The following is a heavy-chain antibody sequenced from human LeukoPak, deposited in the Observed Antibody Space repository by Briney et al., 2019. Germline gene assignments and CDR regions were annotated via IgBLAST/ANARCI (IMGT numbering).Heavy chain of an antibody. V-gene: IGHV4-39*01. D-gene: IGHD3-10*01. CDR1: GDSISTSSYY. CDR2: IYYSGST. CDR3: ARHRQANYYGSGSYYKGGWFDP. Sequence: PSETLSLTCSVSGDSISTSSYYWGWIRQPPGKGLEWIGTIYYSGSTNYNPSLKSRVTISADTSKNQFSLKLSSVTATDTAVYYCARHRQANYYGSGSYYKGGWFDPWGQGTLVTVSS. J-gene: IGHJ5*02.